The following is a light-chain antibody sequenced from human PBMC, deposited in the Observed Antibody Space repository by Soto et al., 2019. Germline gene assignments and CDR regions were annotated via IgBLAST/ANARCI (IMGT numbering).Light chain of an antibody. Sequence: GERVTITCRASQSISSWLDWYQQKPGKATKLLIYDASSLHSGVPSRVSGSGAGTEVTLTISSLQTDDFATYYCQQYNTYSWTFGQGTKVDIK. CDR1: QSISSW. CDR2: DAS. V-gene: IGKV1-5*01. J-gene: IGKJ1*01. CDR3: QQYNTYSWT.